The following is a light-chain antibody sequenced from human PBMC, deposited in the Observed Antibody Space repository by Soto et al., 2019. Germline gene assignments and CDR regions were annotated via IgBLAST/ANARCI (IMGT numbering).Light chain of an antibody. CDR3: QQRSNWPPT. Sequence: IVWTQSPCTLSLSPLERATLSFMASQSVTKYLAWYQQKPGQAPRLLIYDTSNRATGIPARFSGSGSGTDFTLTITSLEPEDFAVYYCQQRSNWPPTFGQGTKVDIK. CDR2: DTS. V-gene: IGKV3-11*01. CDR1: QSVTKY. J-gene: IGKJ1*01.